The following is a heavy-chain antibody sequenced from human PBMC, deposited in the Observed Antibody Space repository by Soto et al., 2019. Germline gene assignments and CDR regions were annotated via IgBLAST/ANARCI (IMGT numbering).Heavy chain of an antibody. CDR2: IYTSGST. Sequence: SETLSLTCTVSGGSISSYYWSWIRQPAGKGLEWIGRIYTSGSTNYNPSLKSRVTMSVDTSKNQFSLKLSSVTAADTAVYYCARDQYYDFWSGSANNWFDPWGQGTLVTVSS. CDR1: GGSISSYY. V-gene: IGHV4-4*07. J-gene: IGHJ5*02. D-gene: IGHD3-3*01. CDR3: ARDQYYDFWSGSANNWFDP.